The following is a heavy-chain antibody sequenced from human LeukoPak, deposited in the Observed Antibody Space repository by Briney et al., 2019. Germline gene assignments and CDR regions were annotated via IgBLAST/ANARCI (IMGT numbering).Heavy chain of an antibody. CDR1: GYTFTKYG. Sequence: GASVKVSCKASGYTFTKYGITWVRQAPGQGLEWMGWISTYNGNTNYAQKLQGRVTMTRNTSISTAYMELSSLRSEDTAVYYCARVLRGGWYGGYWGQGTLVTVSS. CDR3: ARVLRGGWYGGY. D-gene: IGHD6-19*01. CDR2: ISTYNGNT. V-gene: IGHV1-18*01. J-gene: IGHJ4*02.